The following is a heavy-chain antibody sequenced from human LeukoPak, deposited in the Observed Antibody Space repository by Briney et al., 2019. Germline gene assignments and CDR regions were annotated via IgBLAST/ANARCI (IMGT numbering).Heavy chain of an antibody. CDR2: TNHSGST. CDR1: GGSITNTNW. D-gene: IGHD3-22*01. CDR3: ARAYYYDTSGKND. J-gene: IGHJ4*02. V-gene: IGHV4-4*02. Sequence: SGTLSLTCAVSGGSITNTNWWSWVRQPPGKGLEWIGETNHSGSTNYNPSLKSRVTISVDKSKNQFSLKLSSVTAADTAVYYCARAYYYDTSGKNDWGQGTLATVSS.